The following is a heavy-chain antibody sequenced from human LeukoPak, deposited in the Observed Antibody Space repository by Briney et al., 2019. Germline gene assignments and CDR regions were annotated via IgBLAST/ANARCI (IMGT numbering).Heavy chain of an antibody. CDR1: GFTFTSSA. CDR3: ARDQGSLTRSWYTGY. D-gene: IGHD6-13*01. CDR2: INPYSGDT. V-gene: IGHV1-2*06. Sequence: ASVKVSCKASGFTFTSSAIHWVRQAPGQGLEWMGRINPYSGDTNFAQKFQGRVTMTRDTSITTAYMDLSSLTPDDTAVYFCARDQGSLTRSWYTGYWGQGTQVTVSS. J-gene: IGHJ4*02.